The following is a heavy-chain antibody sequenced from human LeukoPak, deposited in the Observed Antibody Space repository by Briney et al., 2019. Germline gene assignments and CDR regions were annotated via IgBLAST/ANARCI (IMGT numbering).Heavy chain of an antibody. CDR2: ISYDGSNK. D-gene: IGHD3-3*01. CDR1: GFTFSSYG. Sequence: GRSLRLSCAASGFTFSSYGMHWVRQAPGKGLEWVAVISYDGSNKYYADSVKGRFTISRDNSKNTLYLQMNSLRAEDTAVHYCAKDPGLGFWSGYYRGSGWSDPWGQGTLVTVSS. CDR3: AKDPGLGFWSGYYRGSGWSDP. J-gene: IGHJ5*02. V-gene: IGHV3-30*18.